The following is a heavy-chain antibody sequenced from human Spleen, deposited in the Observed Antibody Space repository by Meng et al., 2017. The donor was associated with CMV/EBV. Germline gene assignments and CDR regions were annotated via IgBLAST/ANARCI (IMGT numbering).Heavy chain of an antibody. CDR2: IIPTVGTP. CDR3: ARGVGVTPPDY. CDR1: GGTFSTYV. D-gene: IGHD4-23*01. J-gene: IGHJ4*02. V-gene: IGHV1-69*06. Sequence: SVKVSCKASGGTFSTYVISWVRQAPGQGLEWMGGIIPTVGTPTYAQKFQGRVTITADKSTSIADMHLSSLGYDDTAVYYCARGVGVTPPDYWGQGTLVTVSS.